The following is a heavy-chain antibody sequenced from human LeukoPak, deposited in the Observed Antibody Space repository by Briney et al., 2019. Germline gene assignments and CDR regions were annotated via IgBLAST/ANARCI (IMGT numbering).Heavy chain of an antibody. J-gene: IGHJ4*02. D-gene: IGHD3-10*01. V-gene: IGHV5-51*01. Sequence: GESLKISCKGXXYXXXXXXXXXXXXXXGKXLEWMGIIYPGDSXXXXSPSFQGQVTISADKSISTAYLQWSSLKASDTAMXXCARRVGVSGSFDYWGQGTLVTVSS. CDR2: IYPGDSXX. CDR1: XYXXXXXX. CDR3: ARRVGVSGSFDY.